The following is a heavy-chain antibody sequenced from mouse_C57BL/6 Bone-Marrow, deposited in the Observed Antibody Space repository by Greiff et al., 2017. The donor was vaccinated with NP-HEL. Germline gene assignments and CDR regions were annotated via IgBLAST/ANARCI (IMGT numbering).Heavy chain of an antibody. CDR3: ATVLYGNYGYYAMDY. CDR1: GFSLTSYG. J-gene: IGHJ4*01. D-gene: IGHD2-1*01. Sequence: QVQLKQSGPGLVQPSQSLSITCTVSGFSLTSYGVHWVRQSPGKGLEWLGVIWSGGSTDYNAAFISRLSISKDNSKSQVFFKMNSLQADDTAIYYCATVLYGNYGYYAMDYWGQGTSVTVSS. V-gene: IGHV2-2*01. CDR2: IWSGGST.